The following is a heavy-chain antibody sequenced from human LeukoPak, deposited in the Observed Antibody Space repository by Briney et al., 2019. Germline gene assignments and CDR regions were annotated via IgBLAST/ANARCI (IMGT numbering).Heavy chain of an antibody. CDR2: VGRSGDKT. D-gene: IGHD3-22*01. J-gene: IGHJ3*01. Sequence: QPGGSLRLSCEASGFTFSSNAMSWVRQAPGKGLEWVSGVGRSGDKTYYADSVKGRFTISRDNSKNSLYLQMNSLRAEDTAVYYCATREKEYYYDGSGYGAFDVWGQGTMVTVSS. CDR1: GFTFSSNA. CDR3: ATREKEYYYDGSGYGAFDV. V-gene: IGHV3-23*01.